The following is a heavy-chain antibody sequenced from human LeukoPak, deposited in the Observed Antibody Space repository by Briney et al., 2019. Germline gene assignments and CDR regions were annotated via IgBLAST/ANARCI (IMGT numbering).Heavy chain of an antibody. CDR1: VVTVCINY. D-gene: IGHD1-26*01. CDR3: ARDNYVGIVGAPGGY. V-gene: IGHV3-66*01. J-gene: IGHJ4*02. CDR2: IYSGVKT. Sequence: GGSLKLSCAVSVVTVCINYMSWVRQAPGKRLGWVSDIYSGVKTYYATSVKGRVTVSRDNFKNTLYLQMNSLRAEDTAVYYCARDNYVGIVGAPGGYWGQGTLVTVSS.